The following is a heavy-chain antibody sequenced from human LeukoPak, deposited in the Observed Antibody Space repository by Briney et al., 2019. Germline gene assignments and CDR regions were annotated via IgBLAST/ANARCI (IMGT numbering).Heavy chain of an antibody. J-gene: IGHJ3*02. V-gene: IGHV3-7*03. D-gene: IGHD3-22*01. Sequence: GVSLRLSCVVSGFTLSNSWMSWVRQAPGKGLEWVANIKQDGSEKYYVDSVKGRFTISRDNAKNSLYLQMSSLRAEDTAVYYCARATSAYYYPDAFDIWGQGTMVTVSS. CDR2: IKQDGSEK. CDR3: ARATSAYYYPDAFDI. CDR1: GFTLSNSW.